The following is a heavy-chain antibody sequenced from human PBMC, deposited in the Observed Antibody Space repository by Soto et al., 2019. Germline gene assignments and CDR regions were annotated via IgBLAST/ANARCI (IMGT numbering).Heavy chain of an antibody. J-gene: IGHJ3*02. V-gene: IGHV4-31*03. CDR3: ARRTGERDAFDI. Sequence: SETLSLTCTVSGGSISSGGYYWCWIRQHPGKGLEWIGYIYYSGSTYYNPSLKSRVTISVDTSKNQFSLKLSSVTAADTAVYYCARRTGERDAFDIWGQGTMVTVSS. CDR2: IYYSGST. D-gene: IGHD7-27*01. CDR1: GGSISSGGYY.